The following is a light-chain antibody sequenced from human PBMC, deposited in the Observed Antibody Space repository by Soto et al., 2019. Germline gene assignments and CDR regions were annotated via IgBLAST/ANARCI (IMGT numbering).Light chain of an antibody. Sequence: QSVLTQPASVSGSPGQSLTISCTGTSSDVGGYNYVSWYQRRPGKAPKLMIYDVSNRPSGVSNRFSGSKSGSTASLTISGLQTEDEADYYCCSYTSSFTAVFGGGTKVTVL. V-gene: IGLV2-14*01. J-gene: IGLJ2*01. CDR3: CSYTSSFTAV. CDR2: DVS. CDR1: SSDVGGYNY.